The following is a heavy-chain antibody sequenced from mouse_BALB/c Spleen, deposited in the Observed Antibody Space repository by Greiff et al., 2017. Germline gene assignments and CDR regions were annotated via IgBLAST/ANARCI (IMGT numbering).Heavy chain of an antibody. V-gene: IGHV1-69*02. CDR2: IDPSDSYT. CDR1: GYTFTSYW. J-gene: IGHJ4*01. D-gene: IGHD1-3*01. Sequence: QVQLQQSGAELVKPGASVKLSCKASGYTFTSYWMHWVKQRPGQGLEWIGEIDPSDSYTNYNQKFKGKATLTVDKSSSTAYMQLSSLTSEDSAVYYCARSYLSDAMDYWGQGTSVTVSS. CDR3: ARSYLSDAMDY.